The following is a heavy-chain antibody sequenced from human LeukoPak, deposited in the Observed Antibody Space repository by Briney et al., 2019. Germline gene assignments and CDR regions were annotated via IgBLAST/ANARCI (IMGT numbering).Heavy chain of an antibody. CDR2: ISYDEFNK. D-gene: IGHD2-2*01. J-gene: IGHJ3*01. V-gene: IGHV3-30*04. CDR3: AGEGRDSTNINAFDF. CDR1: GFTFTYYA. Sequence: GGSLRLSCAASGFTFTYYALPWVRQTQGQGRGWVWAISYDEFNKFYGNSVKGRFTISRDNSKSTLSLQMNSLRTEDTAVYYCAGEGRDSTNINAFDFWGQGIMVTVSS.